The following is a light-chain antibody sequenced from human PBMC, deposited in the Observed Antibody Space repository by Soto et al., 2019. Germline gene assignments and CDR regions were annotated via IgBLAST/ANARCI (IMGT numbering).Light chain of an antibody. CDR2: DAP. CDR3: QQYSSSGPIT. V-gene: IGKV3-20*01. Sequence: EIVVTQSPATVSLSPGERATXSCRXSQSVSSSYLAWYQQKPFQSPMLLIYDAPNRATSIPTIFSGGGSEAEFNLTISSMRAKHFAVCYCQQYSSSGPITFVQ. CDR1: QSVSSSY. J-gene: IGKJ1*01.